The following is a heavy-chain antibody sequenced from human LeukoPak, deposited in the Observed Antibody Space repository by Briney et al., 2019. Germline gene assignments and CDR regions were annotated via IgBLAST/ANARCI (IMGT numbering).Heavy chain of an antibody. D-gene: IGHD1-26*01. Sequence: SQTLSLTCTVSGGSISSGGYYWSWIRQHPGTGLEWIGYIYYSGSTYYNPSLKSRVTISVDTSKNQFSLKLSSVTVADTAVYYCARSMREALFDYWGQGTLVTVSS. CDR1: GGSISSGGYY. V-gene: IGHV4-31*03. CDR3: ARSMREALFDY. CDR2: IYYSGST. J-gene: IGHJ4*02.